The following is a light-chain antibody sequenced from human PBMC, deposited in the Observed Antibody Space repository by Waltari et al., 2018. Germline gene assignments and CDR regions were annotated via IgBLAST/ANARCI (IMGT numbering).Light chain of an antibody. Sequence: QAVVTQPSSLSASPGASASLTCTLRSGVNVVSYNIYCSPKKAGSPPQFLLRYKSVSDKQLGSGVPSRFSGSKDASANVGILLISGLRSEDEADYYCMIWHRGVWVSGGGTQLTVL. CDR1: SGVNVVSYN. CDR2: YKSVSDK. J-gene: IGLJ3*02. CDR3: MIWHRGVWV. V-gene: IGLV5-45*03.